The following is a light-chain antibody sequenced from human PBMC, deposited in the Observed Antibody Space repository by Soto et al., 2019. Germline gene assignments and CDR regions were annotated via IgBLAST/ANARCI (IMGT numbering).Light chain of an antibody. V-gene: IGLV2-11*01. CDR3: CSYAGNYTWV. Sequence: QSALTQPRSVSGSPGQSVTISCTGTRSDVGDYDYVSWYQQHPGKAPKVMIYAVSTRPSGVPDRFSGSKSGNTASLTISGLQAEDEADYYCCSYAGNYTWVFGGGTKLTVL. J-gene: IGLJ3*02. CDR2: AVS. CDR1: RSDVGDYDY.